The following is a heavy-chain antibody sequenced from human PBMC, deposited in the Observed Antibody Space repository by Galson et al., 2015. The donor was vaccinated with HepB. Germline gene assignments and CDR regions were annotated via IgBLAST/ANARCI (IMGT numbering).Heavy chain of an antibody. CDR2: IIPIFGTA. D-gene: IGHD2-2*01. V-gene: IGHV1-69*13. J-gene: IGHJ6*03. Sequence: SVKVSCKASGGTFSSYGITWVRQAPGQGLEWMGGIIPIFGTANYAQKFQGRVTISADESTSTAHMELSSLRSEDTAVYYCARAILDRCSSTSCYYYYYMDVWGKGTTVTVSS. CDR3: ARAILDRCSSTSCYYYYYMDV. CDR1: GGTFSSYG.